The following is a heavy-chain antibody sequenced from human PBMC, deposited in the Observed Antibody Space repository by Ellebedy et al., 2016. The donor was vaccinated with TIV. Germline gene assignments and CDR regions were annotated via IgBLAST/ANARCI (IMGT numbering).Heavy chain of an antibody. V-gene: IGHV3-15*01. CDR2: IKSKTAGGTA. Sequence: GGSLRLSXAASGFTFSHAWLSWVRQAPGKGLEWVGRIKSKTAGGTADYAAPVKGRFTISRDDSKTTLYLQMNSLRTEDTAIYYCTTGSNFGIVTQAEDYWGQGSLVTVSS. J-gene: IGHJ4*02. CDR1: GFTFSHAW. CDR3: TTGSNFGIVTQAEDY. D-gene: IGHD2/OR15-2a*01.